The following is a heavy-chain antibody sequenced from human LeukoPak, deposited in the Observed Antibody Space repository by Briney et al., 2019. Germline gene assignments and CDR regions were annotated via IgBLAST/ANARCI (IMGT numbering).Heavy chain of an antibody. V-gene: IGHV3-48*03. CDR2: ISSSGFNI. J-gene: IGHJ4*02. CDR3: ARVKDGGLGFDY. CDR1: GFTFSSYE. D-gene: IGHD4-23*01. Sequence: GGSLRLSCAVSGFTFSSYEMNWVRQAPGKGLEWVSYISSSGFNIYYADSVKGRFTISRENAKNSLYLQMNRLRAGDTAVYYCARVKDGGLGFDYWGQGTLVTVSS.